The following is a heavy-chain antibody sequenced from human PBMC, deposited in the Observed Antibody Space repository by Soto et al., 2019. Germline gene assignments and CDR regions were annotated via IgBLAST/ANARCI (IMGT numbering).Heavy chain of an antibody. CDR3: MRDSYTAHWHTAGEDY. V-gene: IGHV3-7*01. J-gene: IGHJ4*02. D-gene: IGHD2-2*02. CDR1: GFYITNYW. CDR2: IKEDGSLK. Sequence: DVQLVESGGGLVQPGGSLRLSCAASGFYITNYWMTWVRQAPGKGPEWVANIKEDGSLKFYVDSVRGRFTISRDNVKNSVYPGMSRLRAEQTAVYYRMRDSYTAHWHTAGEDYWGQGTLVSVSS.